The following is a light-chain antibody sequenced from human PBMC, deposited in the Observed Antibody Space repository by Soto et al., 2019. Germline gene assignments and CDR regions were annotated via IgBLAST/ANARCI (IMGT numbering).Light chain of an antibody. V-gene: IGLV2-11*01. CDR2: DVT. CDR3: CSYAGSYV. CDR1: SSDVGAYNY. J-gene: IGLJ1*01. Sequence: QSALAQPRSVSGSPGQSVTISCTGTSSDVGAYNYVSWYQQHPGKAPKFLIFDVTKRPSGVPDRFSGSKSGNTASLTISGLQAEDEAAYYCCSYAGSYVFGTGTKVTVL.